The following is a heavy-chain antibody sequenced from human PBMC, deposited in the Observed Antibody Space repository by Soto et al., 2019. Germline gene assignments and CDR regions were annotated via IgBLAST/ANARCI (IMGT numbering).Heavy chain of an antibody. CDR1: GFTFSSYG. J-gene: IGHJ4*02. CDR2: IWYDGSNK. CDR3: ARDHWYSGYDYDFDY. Sequence: GGSLRLSCAASGFTFSSYGMHWVRQAPGKGLEWVAVIWYDGSNKYYADSVKGRFPISRDNSKNTLYLQMNSLRAEDTAVYYCARDHWYSGYDYDFDYWGQGTLVTVSS. V-gene: IGHV3-33*01. D-gene: IGHD5-12*01.